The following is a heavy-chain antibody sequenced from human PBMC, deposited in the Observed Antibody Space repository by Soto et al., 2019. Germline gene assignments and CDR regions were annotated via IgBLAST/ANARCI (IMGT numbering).Heavy chain of an antibody. CDR2: VNSDGSST. D-gene: IGHD2-21*01. Sequence: EVQLVESGGGLVQPGGSLRLSCAASGFTFSSYWMHWVRQAPGKGLVWVSRVNSDGSSTNYADSVQGRFTSSSDNATSMPYRQINRLWADGTAVYCCARLATIAVWGQGTLVTVSS. V-gene: IGHV3-74*01. CDR1: GFTFSSYW. J-gene: IGHJ4*02. CDR3: ARLATIAV.